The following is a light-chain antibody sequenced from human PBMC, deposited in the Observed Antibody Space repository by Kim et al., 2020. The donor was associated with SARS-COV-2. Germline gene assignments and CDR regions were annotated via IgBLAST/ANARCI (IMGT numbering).Light chain of an antibody. CDR3: QQYADSSLS. CDR2: GAS. V-gene: IGKV3-20*01. J-gene: IGKJ4*01. Sequence: PGERAARSCRASQSVSSSLAWYQQRPGQTPRLLIYGASTRATGIPDRFSGSGSGTDFILTISRLEPEDFAIYYCQQYADSSLSFGGGTKVDIK. CDR1: QSVSSS.